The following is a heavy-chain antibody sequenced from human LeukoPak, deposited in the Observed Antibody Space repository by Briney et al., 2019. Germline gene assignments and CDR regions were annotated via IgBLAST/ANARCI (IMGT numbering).Heavy chain of an antibody. CDR3: ARVGQGCFDL. CDR1: GGSISTYY. V-gene: IGHV4-59*01. CDR2: IDYSGST. Sequence: SETLSLTCTVSGGSISTYYWSWIRQPPGKGLEWLGYIDYSGSTNYNPTLKSRVTISVDTSKNQFSLRLSSVTAADTATYYCARVGQGCFDLWGRGTLVTVSS. J-gene: IGHJ2*01.